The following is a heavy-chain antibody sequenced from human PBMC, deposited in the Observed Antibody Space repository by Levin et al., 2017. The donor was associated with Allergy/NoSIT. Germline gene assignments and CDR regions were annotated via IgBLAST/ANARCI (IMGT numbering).Heavy chain of an antibody. J-gene: IGHJ3*02. D-gene: IGHD2-15*01. CDR2: ISSNGGST. CDR1: GFTFSSYA. Sequence: PGGSLRLSCSASGFTFSSYAMHWVRQAPGKGLEYVSAISSNGGSTYYADSVKGRFTISRDNSKNTLYLQMSSLRAEDTAVYYCVKTLHIVVVVAATGDAFDIWGQGTMVTVSS. CDR3: VKTLHIVVVVAATGDAFDI. V-gene: IGHV3-64D*06.